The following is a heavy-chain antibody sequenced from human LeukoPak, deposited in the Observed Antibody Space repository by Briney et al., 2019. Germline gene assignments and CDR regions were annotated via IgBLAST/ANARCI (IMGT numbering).Heavy chain of an antibody. D-gene: IGHD3-10*01. V-gene: IGHV3-48*01. CDR1: RFTFSSYS. Sequence: GGSLRLSCATSRFTFSSYSMNWVRQAPGKGLEWVSYISSSSSTIYYADSVKGRFTISRDNAKNSLYLQMNSLRAEDTAVYYCAKSLGITMVRGVNFDYWGQGTLVTVSS. J-gene: IGHJ4*02. CDR2: ISSSSSTI. CDR3: AKSLGITMVRGVNFDY.